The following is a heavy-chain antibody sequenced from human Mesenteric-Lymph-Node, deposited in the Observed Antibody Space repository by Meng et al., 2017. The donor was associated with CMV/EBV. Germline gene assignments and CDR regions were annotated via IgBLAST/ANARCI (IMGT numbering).Heavy chain of an antibody. CDR2: IGTAGDT. CDR1: GFTFSSYD. Sequence: GESLKISCAASGFTFSSYDMHWVRQATGKGLEWVSAIGTAGDTYYADSVKGRFTISRDNSKNTLYLQMNSLRAEDTAVYYCAKAHRGGYCSSTSCYPYFGYWGQGTLVTVSS. CDR3: AKAHRGGYCSSTSCYPYFGY. V-gene: IGHV3-13*01. D-gene: IGHD2-2*01. J-gene: IGHJ4*02.